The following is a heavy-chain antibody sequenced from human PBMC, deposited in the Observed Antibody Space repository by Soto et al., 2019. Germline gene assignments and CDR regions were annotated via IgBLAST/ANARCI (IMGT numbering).Heavy chain of an antibody. D-gene: IGHD3-16*01. CDR3: ARGGSHGPRLRYYWYFDL. J-gene: IGHJ2*01. CDR1: GGSISSGGYY. Sequence: QVQLQESGPGLVKPSQTLSLTCTVSGGSISSGGYYWSWIRQHPGKGLEWIGYIYYSGSTYYNPXXRRRDNISVDXXKXPXXLKLSSLTAADTAVYYCARGGSHGPRLRYYWYFDLWGRGTLVTVSS. V-gene: IGHV4-31*03. CDR2: IYYSGST.